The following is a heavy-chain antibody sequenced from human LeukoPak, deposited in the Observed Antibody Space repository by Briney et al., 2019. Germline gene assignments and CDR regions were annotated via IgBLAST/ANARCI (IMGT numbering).Heavy chain of an antibody. D-gene: IGHD4-17*01. J-gene: IGHJ3*02. CDR1: GYTFTGYY. CDR3: ARDLRRTTSDAFDI. Sequence: GASVKVSCKASGYTFTGYYMHWVRQAPGQGLEWMGWINPNSGGTSYAQKFQGRVTMTRDTSISTAYMELSRLRSDDTAVYYCARDLRRTTSDAFDIWGQGTMVTVSS. CDR2: INPNSGGT. V-gene: IGHV1-2*02.